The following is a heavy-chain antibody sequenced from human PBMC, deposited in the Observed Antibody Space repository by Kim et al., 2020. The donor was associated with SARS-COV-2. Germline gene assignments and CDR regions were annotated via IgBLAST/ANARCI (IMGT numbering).Heavy chain of an antibody. CDR1: GFTFDDYA. V-gene: IGHV3-9*01. Sequence: GGSLRLSCAASGFTFDDYAMHWVRQAPGKGLEWVSGISWNSGSIGYADSVKGRFTISRDNAKNSLYLQMNSLRAEDTALYYCAKDAYSSSKGNWFDPWGQGTLVTVSS. D-gene: IGHD6-13*01. J-gene: IGHJ5*02. CDR3: AKDAYSSSKGNWFDP. CDR2: ISWNSGSI.